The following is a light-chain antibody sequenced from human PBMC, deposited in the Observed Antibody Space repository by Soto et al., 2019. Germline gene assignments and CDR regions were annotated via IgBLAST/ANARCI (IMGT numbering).Light chain of an antibody. CDR3: QLRSNWPPTWT. J-gene: IGKJ1*01. V-gene: IGKV3-11*01. CDR1: QSISSY. CDR2: DAS. Sequence: EIVLTQSPATLSLSPGERATLSCRASQSISSYLAWYQHKPAQAPRLLIYDASTRAAGITARFSGSGSGTDFTLTISSLEPEDFAVYFCQLRSNWPPTWTFGQGTKVEVK.